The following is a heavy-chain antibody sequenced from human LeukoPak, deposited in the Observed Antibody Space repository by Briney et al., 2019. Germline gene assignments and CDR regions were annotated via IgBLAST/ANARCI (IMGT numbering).Heavy chain of an antibody. CDR3: ERGRRYCSGGSCYRDWFDP. CDR2: INHSGST. Sequence: SETLSLTCAVYGGSFSGYYWSWIRQPPGKGLEWIGEINHSGSTNYNPSLKSRVTISVDTSKNQFSLKLSSVTAADTAVYYCERGRRYCSGGSCYRDWFDPWGQGTLVTVSS. CDR1: GGSFSGYY. J-gene: IGHJ5*02. D-gene: IGHD2-15*01. V-gene: IGHV4-34*01.